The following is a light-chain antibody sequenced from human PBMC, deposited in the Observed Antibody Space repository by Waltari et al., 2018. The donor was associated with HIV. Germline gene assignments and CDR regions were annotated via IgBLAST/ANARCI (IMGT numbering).Light chain of an antibody. CDR1: SSDVGGYNY. CDR2: DVS. Sequence: QSALTQPASVSGSPGQSITVSCTGTSSDVGGYNYVSWYQQHPGKAPKLMIDDVSNRPSGVSNRFSGSKSGNTASLTISGLQAEYEADYYCSSYTSSSTWVFGGGTKLTVL. CDR3: SSYTSSSTWV. V-gene: IGLV2-14*01. J-gene: IGLJ3*02.